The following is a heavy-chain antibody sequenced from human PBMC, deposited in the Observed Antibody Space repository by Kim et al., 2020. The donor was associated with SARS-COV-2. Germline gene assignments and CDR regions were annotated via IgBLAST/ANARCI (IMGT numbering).Heavy chain of an antibody. CDR3: ARATYYYDSSGYLHYDY. D-gene: IGHD3-22*01. V-gene: IGHV1-46*01. CDR1: GYTFTSYY. CDR2: INPSGGST. Sequence: ASVKVSCKASGYTFTSYYMHWVRQAPGQGLEWMGIINPSGGSTSYAQKFQGRVTMTRDTSTSTVYMELSSLRSEDTAVYYCARATYYYDSSGYLHYDYWGQGTLVTVSS. J-gene: IGHJ4*02.